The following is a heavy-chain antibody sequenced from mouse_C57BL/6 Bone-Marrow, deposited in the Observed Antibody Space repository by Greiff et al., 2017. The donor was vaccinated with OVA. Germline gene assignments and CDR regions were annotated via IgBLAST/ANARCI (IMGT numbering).Heavy chain of an antibody. D-gene: IGHD1-1*02. CDR3: ARKDFYGHSGFDY. CDR2: IDPSDSYT. J-gene: IGHJ2*01. Sequence: QVQLQQPGAELVMPGASVKLSCKASGYTFTSYWMHWVKQRPGQGLEWIGEIDPSDSYTNYNQKFKGKSTLTVDKSSSTAYMQLSSLTSEDSAVYYCARKDFYGHSGFDYWGQGTTLTVSS. CDR1: GYTFTSYW. V-gene: IGHV1-69*01.